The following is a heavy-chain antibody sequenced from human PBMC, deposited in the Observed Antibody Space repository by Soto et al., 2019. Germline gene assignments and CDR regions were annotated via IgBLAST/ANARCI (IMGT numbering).Heavy chain of an antibody. V-gene: IGHV4-31*03. CDR3: ARGLAAPGTLDY. D-gene: IGHD6-13*01. CDR2: IYYSGST. J-gene: IGHJ4*02. CDR1: GGSINIGGYY. Sequence: QVQLQESGPGLVKPSQTLSLTCTVSGGSINIGGYYWSWIRQHPGKGLEWVGYIYYSGSTYYNPSLKSRLTISVDTSKNHFSLKLSSVTAADTAVYYCARGLAAPGTLDYWGQGTLVTVSS.